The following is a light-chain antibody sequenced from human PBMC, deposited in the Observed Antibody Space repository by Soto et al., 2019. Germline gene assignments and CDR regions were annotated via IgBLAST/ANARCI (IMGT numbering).Light chain of an antibody. CDR3: QQYNSYSQT. V-gene: IGKV1-5*01. CDR1: QRISSW. J-gene: IGKJ1*01. Sequence: DIQMTQSPSTLSASVGDRVTITCRASQRISSWLAWYQQKPGKAPKLLIYNASSLESGVPSRFSGSGSGREFTLYISSLQPDEFATYYCQQYNSYSQTFGQGTKVEIK. CDR2: NAS.